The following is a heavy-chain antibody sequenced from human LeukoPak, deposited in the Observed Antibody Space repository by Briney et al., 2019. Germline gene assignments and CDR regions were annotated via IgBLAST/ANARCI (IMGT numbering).Heavy chain of an antibody. CDR1: GGSISSYY. D-gene: IGHD3-22*01. Sequence: SETLSLTCTVSGGSISSYYWSWSRQPPGKGLEWIGYIYYSGSTNYNPSLKSRVTISVDTSKNQFSLKLSSVTAADTAVYYCARYYYYDSSGYHDYWGQGTLVTVSS. CDR3: ARYYYYDSSGYHDY. J-gene: IGHJ4*02. V-gene: IGHV4-59*01. CDR2: IYYSGST.